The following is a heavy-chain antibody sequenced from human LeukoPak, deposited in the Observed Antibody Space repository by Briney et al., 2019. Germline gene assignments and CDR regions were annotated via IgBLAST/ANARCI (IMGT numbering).Heavy chain of an antibody. D-gene: IGHD3-10*01. CDR2: ISSSGSTI. CDR3: ARDSGVITMVRGVIDY. J-gene: IGHJ4*02. V-gene: IGHV3-48*03. Sequence: GGSLRLSCAASGFTFSSYEMNWVRQAPGKGLEWVSYISSSGSTIYYAGSVKGRFTISRDNAKNSLYLQMNSLRAEDTAVYYCARDSGVITMVRGVIDYWGQGTLVTVSS. CDR1: GFTFSSYE.